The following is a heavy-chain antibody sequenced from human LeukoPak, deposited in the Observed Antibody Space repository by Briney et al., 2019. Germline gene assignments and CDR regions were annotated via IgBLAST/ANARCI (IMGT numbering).Heavy chain of an antibody. CDR2: ISYDGSNK. Sequence: GRSLLLSCAASGFTFSSYAMHWVRPAPGKGLEWVAVISYDGSNKYYADSVKGRFTISRDNSKNTLYLQMNSLRAEDTAVYYCASEYGDYGLDYWGQGTLVTVSS. D-gene: IGHD4-17*01. CDR1: GFTFSSYA. V-gene: IGHV3-30*01. CDR3: ASEYGDYGLDY. J-gene: IGHJ4*02.